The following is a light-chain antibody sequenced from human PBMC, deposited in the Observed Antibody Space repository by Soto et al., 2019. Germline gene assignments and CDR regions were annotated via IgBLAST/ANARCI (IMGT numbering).Light chain of an antibody. Sequence: RVMTQSPDTLSVSPGERATLSCRASETVRSNLAWYQQKPGQAPRLLIYDASNRATGIPARFSGSGSGTDFTLTISSLEPEDFAVYYCQQFSSYPLTFGGGTKVDI. CDR2: DAS. CDR1: ETVRSN. CDR3: QQFSSYPLT. V-gene: IGKV3D-15*01. J-gene: IGKJ4*01.